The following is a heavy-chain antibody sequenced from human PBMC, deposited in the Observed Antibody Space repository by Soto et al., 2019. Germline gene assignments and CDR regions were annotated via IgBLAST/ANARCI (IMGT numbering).Heavy chain of an antibody. Sequence: EVQLVESGGGLVQPGGSLRLSCAASGFTVSSNYMSWVRQAPGKGLEWVSVIYSGGSTYYADSVKGRFTTSRHNSKNTLYLQMNSLRAEDTAVYYCARVSIVVVPAAIVYYYYYMDVWGKGTTVTVSS. D-gene: IGHD2-2*01. V-gene: IGHV3-53*04. CDR1: GFTVSSNY. CDR3: ARVSIVVVPAAIVYYYYYMDV. CDR2: IYSGGST. J-gene: IGHJ6*03.